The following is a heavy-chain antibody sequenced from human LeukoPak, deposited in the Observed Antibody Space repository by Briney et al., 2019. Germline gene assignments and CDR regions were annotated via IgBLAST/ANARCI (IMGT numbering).Heavy chain of an antibody. CDR2: NYPGDSEA. CDR1: AYSFTSCW. Sequence: GESLKISCKGSAYSFTSCWIGWVRQMPGKDLEWMGINYPGDSEARYSPSFQGQVTISVDKSINTAYLQWSSLKASDTAMYYCARCKAVAGTINAFDFWGQGTMVTVSS. D-gene: IGHD6-19*01. J-gene: IGHJ3*01. CDR3: ARCKAVAGTINAFDF. V-gene: IGHV5-51*01.